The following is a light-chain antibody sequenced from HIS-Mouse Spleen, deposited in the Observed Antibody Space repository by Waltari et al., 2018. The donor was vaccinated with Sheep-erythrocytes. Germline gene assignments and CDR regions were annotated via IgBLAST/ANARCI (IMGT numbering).Light chain of an antibody. J-gene: IGKJ3*01. Sequence: DIQMTQSPSSLSASVGARVTITCRASQSISSYLNWYQQKPGKAPKLLIYAASSLQSGVPSRFSGSGSGTDVTLTISSLQPEDFATYYCQQSYSTPQFTFGPGTKVDIK. CDR2: AAS. V-gene: IGKV1-39*01. CDR3: QQSYSTPQFT. CDR1: QSISSY.